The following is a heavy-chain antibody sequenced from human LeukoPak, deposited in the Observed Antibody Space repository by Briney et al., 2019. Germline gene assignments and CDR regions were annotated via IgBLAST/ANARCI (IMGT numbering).Heavy chain of an antibody. CDR2: ISAYNGNT. D-gene: IGHD3-10*01. J-gene: IGHJ6*03. V-gene: IGHV1-18*01. CDR3: ARLRGLWFGEYYYIDV. CDR1: GYTFTSYG. Sequence: ASVKVSCKASGYTFTSYGISWVRQAPGQGLEWMGWISAYNGNTNYAQKLQGRVTITTDTSTSTAYMELRSLRSDDTAVYYCARLRGLWFGEYYYIDVWGKGTTVTVSS.